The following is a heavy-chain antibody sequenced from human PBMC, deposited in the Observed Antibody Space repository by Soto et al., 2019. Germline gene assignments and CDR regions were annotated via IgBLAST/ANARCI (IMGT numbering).Heavy chain of an antibody. J-gene: IGHJ6*02. CDR2: IIPILGIA. V-gene: IGHV1-69*08. CDR3: ARDRKSYYYGSGSSFGMDV. Sequence: QVQLVQSGAEVKKPGSSVKVSCKASGGTFSSYTISWVRQAPGQGLEWMGRIIPILGIANYAQKFQGRVTITADKXXSXANXELSSLRSEDTAVYYCARDRKSYYYGSGSSFGMDVWGQGTTVTVSS. CDR1: GGTFSSYT. D-gene: IGHD3-10*01.